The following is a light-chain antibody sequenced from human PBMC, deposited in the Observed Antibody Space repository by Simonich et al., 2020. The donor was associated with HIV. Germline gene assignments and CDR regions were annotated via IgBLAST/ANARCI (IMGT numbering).Light chain of an antibody. J-gene: IGLJ3*02. V-gene: IGLV2-14*03. CDR1: SSDVGGYNF. CDR3: ASYTSSTTWV. CDR2: DVS. Sequence: QSALTQPASVSGSPGQSITISCTGTSSDVGGYNFVSWYQQHPGKAPKLMIYDVSKWPSGVFLRFSGSKSGNTASLSISGLQAEDEADYYCASYTSSTTWVFGGGTKLTVL.